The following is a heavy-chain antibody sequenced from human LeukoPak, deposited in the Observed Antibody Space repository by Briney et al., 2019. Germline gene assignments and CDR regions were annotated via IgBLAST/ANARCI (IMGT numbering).Heavy chain of an antibody. CDR1: GGSISSYY. CDR3: ARAGRWLQHDDAFDI. J-gene: IGHJ3*02. CDR2: IYYSGST. D-gene: IGHD5-24*01. V-gene: IGHV4-59*01. Sequence: SETLSLTCTVSGGSISSYYWSWIRQPPGKGLEWIGYIYYSGSTNYNPSLKSRVTISVDTSKNQFSLKLSSVTAADTAVYYCARAGRWLQHDDAFDIWGQGTMVTVSS.